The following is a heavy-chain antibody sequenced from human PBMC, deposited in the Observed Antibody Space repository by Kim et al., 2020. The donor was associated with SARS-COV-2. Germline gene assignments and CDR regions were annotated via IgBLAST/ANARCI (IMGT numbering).Heavy chain of an antibody. V-gene: IGHV3-23*01. J-gene: IGHJ4*02. Sequence: GGSLRLSCAASGFMFSSSVMSWVRQAPGRGPEWVSTISDGDYDPFYADSVKGRFNISRDTSKMTVYLQMDSLRPDDTAVYYCAKVSRDVRPDFLGLRRYGDYLSVWGQGTLVTVSS. CDR1: GFMFSSSV. D-gene: IGHD4-17*01. CDR2: ISDGDYDP. CDR3: AKVSRDVRPDFLGLRRYGDYLSV.